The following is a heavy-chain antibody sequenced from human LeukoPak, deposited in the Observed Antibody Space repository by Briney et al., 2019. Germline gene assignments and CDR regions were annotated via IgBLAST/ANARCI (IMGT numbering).Heavy chain of an antibody. Sequence: SETLSLTCTVSGDSINNHSWSWIRQPPGKGLEWIGFIYTRGSTNYNPSLKSRVTMSGDTSTNQVSLTLNYVTTADTAVSYCARHGIETTKTYSYWFDPWGQGTLVTVSS. J-gene: IGHJ5*02. CDR1: GDSINNHS. CDR3: ARHGIETTKTYSYWFDP. D-gene: IGHD1-1*01. V-gene: IGHV4-4*09. CDR2: IYTRGST.